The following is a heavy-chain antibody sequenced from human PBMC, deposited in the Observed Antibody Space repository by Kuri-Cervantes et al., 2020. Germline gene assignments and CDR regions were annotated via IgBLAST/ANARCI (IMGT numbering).Heavy chain of an antibody. V-gene: IGHV3-11*01. CDR3: AKDTAMEDYYGMDV. D-gene: IGHD5-18*01. CDR1: GFTFSDHY. Sequence: GESLKISCAASGFTFSDHYMSWIRQAPGKGLEWVSYISSSGSTIYYADSVKGRFTISRDNAKNSLYLQMNSLRAEDTALYYCAKDTAMEDYYGMDVWGQGTTVTVSS. CDR2: ISSSGSTI. J-gene: IGHJ6*02.